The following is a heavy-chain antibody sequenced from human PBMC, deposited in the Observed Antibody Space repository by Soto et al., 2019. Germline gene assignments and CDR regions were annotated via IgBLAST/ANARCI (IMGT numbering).Heavy chain of an antibody. J-gene: IGHJ4*02. CDR2: VNPANGDT. D-gene: IGHD6-25*01. CDR1: GYTFTSYT. Sequence: ASVKVSCKASGYTFTSYTLHWLPQAPGQRLEWLGWVNPANGDTRYSQNFQGRVTIVRDTSASTILMELSSLGSQDTAVYYCARGPNSGSFDYWGQGTLVTVSS. V-gene: IGHV1-3*01. CDR3: ARGPNSGSFDY.